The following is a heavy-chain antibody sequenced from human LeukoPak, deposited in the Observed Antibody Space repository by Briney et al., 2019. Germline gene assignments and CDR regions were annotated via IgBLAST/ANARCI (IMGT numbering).Heavy chain of an antibody. V-gene: IGHV4-59*08. Sequence: SETLSLTCTVSGDSISSYYWSWIRQPPGKGLDWIGYIYYGGSTNYNPSLKSRVTISVDTSKNKFSLRLSSVTAADTAVYFCARLHYNWFDPWGQGTLVTVSS. CDR3: ARLHYNWFDP. J-gene: IGHJ5*02. CDR1: GDSISSYY. CDR2: IYYGGST. D-gene: IGHD3-10*01.